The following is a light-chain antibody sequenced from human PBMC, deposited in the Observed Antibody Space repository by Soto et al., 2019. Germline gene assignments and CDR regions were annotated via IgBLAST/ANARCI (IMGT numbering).Light chain of an antibody. CDR2: DAS. CDR1: QSISSY. CDR3: QQRSSWPQLT. Sequence: EIVLTQSLATLSLSPGERATLSCRASQSISSYLVWYQQKPGQAPRLLIYDASNRDTGIPARFSGSGSGTDFTLTISSLEPEDFAVYYCQQRSSWPQLTFGGGTKVDIK. V-gene: IGKV3-11*01. J-gene: IGKJ4*01.